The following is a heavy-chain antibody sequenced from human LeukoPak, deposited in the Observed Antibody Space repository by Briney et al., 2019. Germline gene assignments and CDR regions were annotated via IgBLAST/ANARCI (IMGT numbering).Heavy chain of an antibody. Sequence: GGSLRLSCAASGFAFNTYSMNWVRQAPGKGLEWVSFIFSSSTYIYYTDSVKGRFTISRDNARNSLYLQMNSLRAEDTAVYYCGRGHWGLDYWGQGALVTVSS. CDR3: GRGHWGLDY. V-gene: IGHV3-21*01. D-gene: IGHD7-27*01. J-gene: IGHJ4*02. CDR1: GFAFNTYS. CDR2: IFSSSTYI.